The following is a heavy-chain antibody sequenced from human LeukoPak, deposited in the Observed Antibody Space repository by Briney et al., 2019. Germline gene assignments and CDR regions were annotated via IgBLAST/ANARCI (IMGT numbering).Heavy chain of an antibody. CDR1: GFTFGDYA. V-gene: IGHV3-49*03. J-gene: IGHJ5*02. CDR3: TGSSSSRGIFDP. D-gene: IGHD6-13*01. CDR2: IRSKAYGGTT. Sequence: GGSLRLSCTASGFTFGDYAMSWFRRAPGKGLEWVGFIRSKAYGGTTEYAASVKGRFTISRDDSKSIAYLQMNSLKTEDTAVYYCTGSSSSRGIFDPWGQGTLVTVSS.